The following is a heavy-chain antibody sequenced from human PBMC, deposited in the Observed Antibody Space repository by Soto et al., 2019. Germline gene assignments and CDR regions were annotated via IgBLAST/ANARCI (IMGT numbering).Heavy chain of an antibody. V-gene: IGHV4-31*03. CDR3: ARFVVPAAIYAFDI. D-gene: IGHD2-2*01. CDR2: IYYSGST. CDR1: GGSISSGGYY. J-gene: IGHJ3*02. Sequence: SETLSLTCTVSGGSISSGGYYWSWIRQHPGKGLEWIGYIYYSGSTYYNPSLKSRVTISVDTSKNQFSLKLSSVTAADTAVYYCARFVVPAAIYAFDIWGQGTMVTVSS.